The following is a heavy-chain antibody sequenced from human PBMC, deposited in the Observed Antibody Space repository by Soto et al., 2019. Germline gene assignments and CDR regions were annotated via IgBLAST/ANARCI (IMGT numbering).Heavy chain of an antibody. CDR2: VWYDGSNK. V-gene: IGHV3-33*01. D-gene: IGHD1-26*01. CDR1: GFTFSSYG. CDR3: ARDNPIYSGSYPGY. Sequence: GGSLRLSCAASGFTFSSYGMHWVRQPPGKGLEWVAVVWYDGSNKYYADSVKGRFTISRDSSKNTLYLQMNSLRAEDTAVYYCARDNPIYSGSYPGYWGQGTLVTVSS. J-gene: IGHJ4*02.